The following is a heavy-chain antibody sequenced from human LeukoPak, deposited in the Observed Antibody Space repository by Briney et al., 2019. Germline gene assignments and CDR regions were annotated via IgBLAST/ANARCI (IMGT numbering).Heavy chain of an antibody. CDR3: ARDYCSGPTCYPLDL. CDR2: ISRRSDFI. D-gene: IGHD2-2*01. CDR1: GFGFSGVS. Sequence: SGGSLRLSCAASGFGFSGVSMNWVRQAPGKGLEWVSSISRRSDFIFYADSVKGRFTVSRDNAKNSLFLQLNSLRAEDTALYYCARDYCSGPTCYPLDLWGQGTLVSVSS. V-gene: IGHV3-21*01. J-gene: IGHJ4*02.